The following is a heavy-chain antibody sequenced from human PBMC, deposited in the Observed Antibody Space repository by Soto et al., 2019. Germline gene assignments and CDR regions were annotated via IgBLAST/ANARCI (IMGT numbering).Heavy chain of an antibody. CDR1: GGTFSSYA. CDR3: ARDGPGYSGYEVAAI. J-gene: IGHJ4*02. CDR2: IIPIFGTA. D-gene: IGHD5-12*01. V-gene: IGHV1-69*12. Sequence: QVQLVQSGAEVKKPGSSVKVSCKASGGTFSSYAISWVRQAPGQGLEWMGGIIPIFGTANYAQKFQGRVTITADESTSTAYMERSSLRSEDRAVYYCARDGPGYSGYEVAAIWGQGTLVTVSS.